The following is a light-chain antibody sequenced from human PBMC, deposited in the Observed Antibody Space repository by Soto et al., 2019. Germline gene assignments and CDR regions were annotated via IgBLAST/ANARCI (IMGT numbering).Light chain of an antibody. CDR2: GAS. J-gene: IGKJ2*01. CDR3: HQYGTLPYA. CDR1: QRVSSNY. Sequence: IALTQSPGTLSLSPGERATLSCRASQRVSSNYVAWYQHKPGQAPRLLIHGASIRSTCIPDRFSGSGSGTDFSLTISRLEPEEFAVYYCHQYGTLPYAFGQGTKLQIK. V-gene: IGKV3-20*01.